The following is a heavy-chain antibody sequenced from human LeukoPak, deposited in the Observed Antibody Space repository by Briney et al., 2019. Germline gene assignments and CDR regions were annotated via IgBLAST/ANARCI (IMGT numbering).Heavy chain of an antibody. D-gene: IGHD6-19*01. V-gene: IGHV4-39*01. CDR3: ARLGYSSGWYVDY. CDR1: GGSISSSSYY. J-gene: IGHJ4*02. Sequence: PSETLSLTCTVSGGSISSSSYYWGWLRQPPGKGLEWIGSIYYSGSTYYNPSLKSRVTISVDTSKNQFSLKLSSVTAADTAVYYCARLGYSSGWYVDYWGQGTLVTVSS. CDR2: IYYSGST.